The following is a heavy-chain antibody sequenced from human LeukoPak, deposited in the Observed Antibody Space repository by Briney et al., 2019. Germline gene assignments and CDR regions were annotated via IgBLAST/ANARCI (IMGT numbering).Heavy chain of an antibody. CDR2: ISYDGSNK. CDR1: GFTFSSYA. J-gene: IGHJ6*02. V-gene: IGHV3-30-3*01. CDR3: ARPLHTVTWGCMDV. Sequence: GGSLRLSCAASGFTFSSYAMHWVRQAPGKGLEWVAVISYDGSNKYYADSVKGRFTISRGNSNNTLYLQMNSLRAEDTAVYYCARPLHTVTWGCMDVWGQGTTVTVSS. D-gene: IGHD4-17*01.